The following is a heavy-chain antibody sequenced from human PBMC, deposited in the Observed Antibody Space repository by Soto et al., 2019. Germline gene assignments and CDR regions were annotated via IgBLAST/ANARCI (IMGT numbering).Heavy chain of an antibody. CDR1: GFTFSSYG. D-gene: IGHD5-12*01. V-gene: IGHV3-30*18. CDR2: ISYDGSNK. CDR3: AKSSGGYDFYYYYGMDV. Sequence: QVQLVESGGGVVQPGRSLRLSCAASGFTFSSYGMHWVRQAPGKGLEWVAVISYDGSNKYYADSVKGRFTISRDNSKNXXYLQMNSLRAEDTAVYYCAKSSGGYDFYYYYGMDVWGQGTTVTVSS. J-gene: IGHJ6*02.